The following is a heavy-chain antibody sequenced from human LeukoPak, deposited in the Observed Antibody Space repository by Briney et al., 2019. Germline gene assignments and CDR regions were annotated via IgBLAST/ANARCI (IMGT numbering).Heavy chain of an antibody. CDR3: ARGKPNWNYVLNYYYYYMDV. Sequence: SETLSLTCTVSGGSISSYYWSWIRQPAGKGLEWIGRIYTSGSTNYNPSLKSRVTMSVDTSKNQFSLKLSSVTAADTAVYYCARGKPNWNYVLNYYYYYMDVWGKGTTVTVSS. J-gene: IGHJ6*03. V-gene: IGHV4-4*07. CDR2: IYTSGST. CDR1: GGSISSYY. D-gene: IGHD1-7*01.